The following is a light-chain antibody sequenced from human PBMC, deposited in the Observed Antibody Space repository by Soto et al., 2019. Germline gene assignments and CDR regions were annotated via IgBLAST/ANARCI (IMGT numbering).Light chain of an antibody. CDR2: AAS. Sequence: DIQMTQYPSYVSASVGDRVTITCRASQGVIRWLAWYQQKPGKAPNLLIYAASTLQSGVSSRFRGSGSGADFTLTISSLQPEDFATYYCQQANNFPWTFGQGTKVDIK. J-gene: IGKJ1*01. CDR3: QQANNFPWT. V-gene: IGKV1-12*01. CDR1: QGVIRW.